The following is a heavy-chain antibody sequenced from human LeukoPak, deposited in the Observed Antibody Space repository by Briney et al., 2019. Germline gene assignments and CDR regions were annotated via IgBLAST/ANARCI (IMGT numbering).Heavy chain of an antibody. J-gene: IGHJ4*02. V-gene: IGHV4-38-2*02. CDR2: IYHSGST. CDR1: GYSISSGYY. CDR3: ARDYDSSGYYYAY. D-gene: IGHD3-22*01. Sequence: SETLSLTCAVSGYSISSGYYWGWLRQPPGKGLEWIGNIYHSGSTYYNPSLKSRVTISVDTSKNQFSLKLSSVTAADTAVYYCARDYDSSGYYYAYWGQGTLVTVSS.